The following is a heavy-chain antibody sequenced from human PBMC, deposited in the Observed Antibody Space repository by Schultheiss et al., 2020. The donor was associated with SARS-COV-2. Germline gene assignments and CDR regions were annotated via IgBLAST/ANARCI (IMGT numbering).Heavy chain of an antibody. CDR1: GFTFTSAW. J-gene: IGHJ5*02. D-gene: IGHD6-19*01. CDR3: TADPRYRSGQNVRWFDP. Sequence: GESLKISCAASGFTFTSAWMNWVRQVPGKGLEWVGRIKSKTDGGTTDYAAPVKGRFTISRDDSKNMLNLQMNSLKTEDTAVYYCTADPRYRSGQNVRWFDPWGQGTLVTVSS. V-gene: IGHV3-15*07. CDR2: IKSKTDGGTT.